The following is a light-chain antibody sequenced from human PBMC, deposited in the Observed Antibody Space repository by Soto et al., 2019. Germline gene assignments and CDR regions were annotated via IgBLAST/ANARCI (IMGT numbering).Light chain of an antibody. CDR2: DAS. CDR1: QGIASA. CDR3: QQVDSYPVT. Sequence: AIQLTQSPSSLSATVGDRVTITCRACQGIASALAWYQQKPGKDLKLLIYDASSLESGVPSRFSGSGSGTDFTLTISSLQPEDFATYYCQQVDSYPVTFGQGARLEL. J-gene: IGKJ5*01. V-gene: IGKV1-13*02.